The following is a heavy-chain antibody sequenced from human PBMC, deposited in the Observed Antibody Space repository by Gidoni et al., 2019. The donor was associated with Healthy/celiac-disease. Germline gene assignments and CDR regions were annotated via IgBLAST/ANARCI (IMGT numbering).Heavy chain of an antibody. Sequence: EVQLVESGGGLVKPGGSLRLSCAASGFPFSRYSLNWVRQAPGKGLEWVSSISSSSSYIYYADSVKGRFTISRDNAKNSLYLQMNSLRAEDTAVYYCARDQSTPPIGYSYADYFDYWGQGTLVTVSS. CDR2: ISSSSSYI. CDR1: GFPFSRYS. V-gene: IGHV3-21*01. CDR3: ARDQSTPPIGYSYADYFDY. D-gene: IGHD5-18*01. J-gene: IGHJ4*02.